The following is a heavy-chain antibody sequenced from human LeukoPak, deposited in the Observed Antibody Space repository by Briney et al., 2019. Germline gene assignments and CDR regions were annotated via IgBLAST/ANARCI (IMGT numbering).Heavy chain of an antibody. D-gene: IGHD5-24*01. J-gene: IGHJ4*02. CDR1: GFTFSSYG. Sequence: GRSLRLSCAASGFTFSSYGMHWVRQAPGKGLEWVAVISYDGSNKYYADSVKGRFTISRDNSKNTLYLQMNSLRAEDTAVYYCARAAGEMATIRYWGQGTLVTVSS. CDR2: ISYDGSNK. CDR3: ARAAGEMATIRY. V-gene: IGHV3-30*03.